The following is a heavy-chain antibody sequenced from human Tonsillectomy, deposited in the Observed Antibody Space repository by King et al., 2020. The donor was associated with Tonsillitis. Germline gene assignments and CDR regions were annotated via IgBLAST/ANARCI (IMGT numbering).Heavy chain of an antibody. Sequence: VQLVESGGGVVQPGRSLRLSCAASGFTFSSYAMHWVRQAPGKGLEWVAVISYDGSNKYYADSVKGRFTISRDNSKNTLYLQMNSLRAEDTAVYYCARDRDFFDDSSGYYLFDAFDIWGHGTMVTVSS. V-gene: IGHV3-30-3*01. CDR2: ISYDGSNK. CDR3: ARDRDFFDDSSGYYLFDAFDI. CDR1: GFTFSSYA. D-gene: IGHD3-22*01. J-gene: IGHJ3*02.